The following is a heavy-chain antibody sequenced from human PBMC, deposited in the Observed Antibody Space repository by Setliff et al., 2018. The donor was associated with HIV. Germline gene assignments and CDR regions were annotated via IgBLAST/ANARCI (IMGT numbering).Heavy chain of an antibody. J-gene: IGHJ6*03. V-gene: IGHV3-30*18. CDR2: ISYDGRKE. CDR3: AKEGRQWLAGYYYYMDV. Sequence: GGSLRLSCAASGFTFSRYDIHWVRQAPGKGLEWVAVISYDGRKEFYADSVKGRFTISRDNSKNTLYLQTTSLRPDDTAVYYCAKEGRQWLAGYYYYMDVWGKGTTVTVSS. CDR1: GFTFSRYD. D-gene: IGHD6-19*01.